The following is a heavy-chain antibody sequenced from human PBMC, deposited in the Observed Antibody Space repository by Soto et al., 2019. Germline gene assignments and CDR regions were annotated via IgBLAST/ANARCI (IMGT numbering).Heavy chain of an antibody. Sequence: TLSLTCTVSGGSITSGGYYWNWIRQHPGKGLEWIGYIFYTGTTRYNSALQSRVSISVDSTKNHFSLKLTSVTAADTAVYYCARDTTLLGVALQKGFDPWGPGTLVTVSS. D-gene: IGHD3-3*01. J-gene: IGHJ5*02. V-gene: IGHV4-31*03. CDR3: ARDTTLLGVALQKGFDP. CDR2: IFYTGTT. CDR1: GGSITSGGYY.